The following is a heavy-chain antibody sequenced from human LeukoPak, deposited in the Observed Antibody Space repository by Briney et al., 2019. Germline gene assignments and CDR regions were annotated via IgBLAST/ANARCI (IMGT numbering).Heavy chain of an antibody. V-gene: IGHV4-34*01. D-gene: IGHD1-20*01. CDR1: GFTLSNYA. Sequence: GSLRLSCAASGFTLSNYAMSWVRQAPGKGLEWIGEINHSGSTNYNPSLKSRVTISVDTSKNQFSLKLSSVTAADTAVYYCVRHPYNWNDGALDYWGQGTLVTVSS. J-gene: IGHJ4*02. CDR2: INHSGST. CDR3: VRHPYNWNDGALDY.